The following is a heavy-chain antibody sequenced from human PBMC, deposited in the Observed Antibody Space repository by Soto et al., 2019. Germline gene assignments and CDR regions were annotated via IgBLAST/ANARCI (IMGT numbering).Heavy chain of an antibody. CDR2: IDHGGST. CDR1: GYSISSGDY. V-gene: IGHV4-38-2*01. CDR3: ARVGPWVPYYYDSSPYTFETWFDP. D-gene: IGHD3-22*01. Sequence: SSETLSLTCAVSGYSISSGDYWGWLRQPPGKGLEWIGSIDHGGSTYYNPSLNSRVTLSIDMTNNHVSLILNSVTAADTAVYYCARVGPWVPYYYDSSPYTFETWFDPWGQGTLVTVSS. J-gene: IGHJ5*02.